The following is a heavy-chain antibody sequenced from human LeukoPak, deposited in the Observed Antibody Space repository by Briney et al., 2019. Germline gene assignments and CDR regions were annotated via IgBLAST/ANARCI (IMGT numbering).Heavy chain of an antibody. D-gene: IGHD3-10*01. V-gene: IGHV3-20*04. CDR3: ARDLSIAMVRGGLDY. Sequence: GGSLRLSCAASGFTFDDYGMSWVRQAPGKGLEWVSGINWNGGSTGYADSVKGRFTISGDNAKNSLYLQMNSLRAEDTALYYCARDLSIAMVRGGLDYWGQGTLVTVSS. J-gene: IGHJ4*02. CDR2: INWNGGST. CDR1: GFTFDDYG.